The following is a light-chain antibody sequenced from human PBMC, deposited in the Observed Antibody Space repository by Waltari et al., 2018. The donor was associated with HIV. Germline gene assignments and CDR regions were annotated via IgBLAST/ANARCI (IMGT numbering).Light chain of an antibody. CDR1: QSVSNN. J-gene: IGKJ5*01. Sequence: EIVMTQSPATLSVSPGERATLSCRASQSVSNNLAWYQQTPGQAPRLLIYGESTRATGIPARFSGSGSGTEFTLTISSLQSEDCAVYYCQQYNNWITFGQGTRLEIK. V-gene: IGKV3-15*01. CDR2: GES. CDR3: QQYNNWIT.